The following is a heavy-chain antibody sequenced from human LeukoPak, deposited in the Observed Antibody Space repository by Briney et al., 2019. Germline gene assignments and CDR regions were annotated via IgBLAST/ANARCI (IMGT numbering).Heavy chain of an antibody. V-gene: IGHV3-23*01. CDR3: AKVIRARIVGATHDY. D-gene: IGHD1-26*01. J-gene: IGHJ4*02. CDR2: ISGSGGST. Sequence: GGSLRLSCAASGFTFSSYAMSWVRQAPGKGLEWVSAISGSGGSTYYADSVKGRFTISRDNSMNTLYLQMNSLRAEDTAVYYCAKVIRARIVGATHDYWGQGTLVTVSS. CDR1: GFTFSSYA.